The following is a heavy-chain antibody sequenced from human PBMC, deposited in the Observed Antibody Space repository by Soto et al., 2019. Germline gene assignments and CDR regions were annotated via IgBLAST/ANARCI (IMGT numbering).Heavy chain of an antibody. V-gene: IGHV3-30-3*01. CDR1: GFTFSSYA. Sequence: PGGSLRLSCAATGFTFSSYAMHWVRQAPGKGLEWVAVISYDGSNKYYADSVKGRFTISRDNSKNTLYLQMNSLRAEDTAVYYCASGEYDSSGYNDAFDIWGQGTMVTVSS. D-gene: IGHD3-22*01. J-gene: IGHJ3*02. CDR3: ASGEYDSSGYNDAFDI. CDR2: ISYDGSNK.